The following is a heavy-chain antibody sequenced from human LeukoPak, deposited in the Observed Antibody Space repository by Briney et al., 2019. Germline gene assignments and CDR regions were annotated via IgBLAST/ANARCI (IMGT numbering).Heavy chain of an antibody. D-gene: IGHD5-18*01. V-gene: IGHV4-34*01. CDR2: IYHRGST. J-gene: IGHJ4*02. Sequence: SETLSLTCAVYGGSFSGYHWSWIRQPPGKGLEWIGEIYHRGSTNYNPSLKSRVTISVHTSKNQFSLKLSSLTVADTAVYYSASTSAMVYFDYWGQGTLVTVSS. CDR3: ASTSAMVYFDY. CDR1: GGSFSGYH.